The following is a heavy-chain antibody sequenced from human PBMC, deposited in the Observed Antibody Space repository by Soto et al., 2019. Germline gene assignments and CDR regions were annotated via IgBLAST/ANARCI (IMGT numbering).Heavy chain of an antibody. J-gene: IGHJ4*02. D-gene: IGHD6-6*01. V-gene: IGHV1-69*06. Sequence: ASVKASWKASRGTFGSYAIRWVRQAPEQGLEWMGGIIPIFGTANYEQKFQGRVTITADKPTSTAYMELSSLRYEDTAVYYCARGSQSIAARRSNNWFDYWGQGTLVTVSS. CDR2: IIPIFGTA. CDR1: RGTFGSYA. CDR3: ARGSQSIAARRSNNWFDY.